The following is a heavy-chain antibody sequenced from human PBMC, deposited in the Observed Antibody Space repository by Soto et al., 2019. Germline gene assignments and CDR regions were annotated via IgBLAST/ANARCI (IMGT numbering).Heavy chain of an antibody. J-gene: IGHJ4*02. CDR2: ISAYNGNT. CDR1: GYTFTSYG. CDR3: ARDANYYDSSGYYRLFDF. V-gene: IGHV1-18*01. Sequence: ASVKVSCKASGYTFTSYGISWVRQAPGQGLEWMGWISAYNGNTNYAQKLQGRVTMTTDTSTSTAYMELRSLRSDDTAVYYCARDANYYDSSGYYRLFDFWGQGTLVTGSS. D-gene: IGHD3-22*01.